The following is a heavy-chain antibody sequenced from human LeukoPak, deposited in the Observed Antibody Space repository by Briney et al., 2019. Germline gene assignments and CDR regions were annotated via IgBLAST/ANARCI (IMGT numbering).Heavy chain of an antibody. Sequence: ASVKVSCKVSGYTLTELSMHWVRQAPGKGLEWMGGFDPEDGETIYAQKFQGRVTMTEDTSTDTAYMELSSLRSDDTAVYYCARDPVRSEQLERRVSWFDPWGQGTLVTVSS. CDR1: GYTLTELS. CDR3: ARDPVRSEQLERRVSWFDP. J-gene: IGHJ5*02. D-gene: IGHD1-1*01. CDR2: FDPEDGET. V-gene: IGHV1-24*01.